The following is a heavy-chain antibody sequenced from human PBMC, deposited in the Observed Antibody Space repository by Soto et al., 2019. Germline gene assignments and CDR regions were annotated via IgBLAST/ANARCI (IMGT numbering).Heavy chain of an antibody. CDR2: IDPSDSYT. Sequence: GESLKISCKGSGYSFTSYWISRVRQMPGKGLEWMGRIDPSDSYTNYSPSFQGHVTISADKSISTAYLQWSSLKASDTAMYYCAIVVVPAAIAGWDYYDYGMDVWGQGTTVTVSS. CDR3: AIVVVPAAIAGWDYYDYGMDV. V-gene: IGHV5-10-1*01. CDR1: GYSFTSYW. D-gene: IGHD2-2*02. J-gene: IGHJ6*02.